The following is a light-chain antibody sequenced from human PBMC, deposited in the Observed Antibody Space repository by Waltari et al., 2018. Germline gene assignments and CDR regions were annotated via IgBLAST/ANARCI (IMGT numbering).Light chain of an antibody. Sequence: DIQMTQSPSTLSASVGDRVTITCRASQNIGSWLAWYQQKPGKAPKVLIYKASSLEIGVPSRFSGSGSGTEFSLSISSLQPDDFATYYCQQYNTYPTFGGGTKVGTK. CDR1: QNIGSW. J-gene: IGKJ4*01. V-gene: IGKV1-5*03. CDR3: QQYNTYPT. CDR2: KAS.